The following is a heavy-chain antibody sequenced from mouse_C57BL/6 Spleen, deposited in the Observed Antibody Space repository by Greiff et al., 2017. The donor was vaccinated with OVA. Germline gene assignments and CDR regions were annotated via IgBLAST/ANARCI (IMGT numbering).Heavy chain of an antibody. D-gene: IGHD1-1*01. CDR2: IYPGSGST. CDR1: GYTFTNYY. CDR3: ARKYYGTLYAMDY. Sequence: QVQLQQSGAELVRPGASVKLSCKASGYTFTNYYINWVKQRPGQGLEWIARIYPGSGSTYYNEKFKGKATLTAEKSSSTAYMQLSSLTSEDSAVYFCARKYYGTLYAMDYWGQGTSVTVSS. V-gene: IGHV1-76*01. J-gene: IGHJ4*01.